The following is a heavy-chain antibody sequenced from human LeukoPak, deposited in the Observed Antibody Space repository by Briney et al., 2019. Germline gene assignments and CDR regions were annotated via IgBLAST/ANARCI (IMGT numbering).Heavy chain of an antibody. CDR2: INHSGST. V-gene: IGHV4-34*01. CDR1: GGSFSGYY. D-gene: IGHD2-15*01. Sequence: PSETLSLTCAVYGGSFSGYYWSWIRQPPGKGLEWIGEINHSGSTNYNPSLKSRVTISVDTSKNQFSLKLSSVTAADTAVYYCARRVAATSSMRYYYYMDVWGKGTTVTISS. CDR3: ARRVAATSSMRYYYYMDV. J-gene: IGHJ6*03.